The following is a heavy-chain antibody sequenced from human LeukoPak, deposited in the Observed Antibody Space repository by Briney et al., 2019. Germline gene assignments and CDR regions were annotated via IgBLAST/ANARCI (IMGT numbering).Heavy chain of an antibody. V-gene: IGHV4-30-4*01. Sequence: PSKTLSLTCTVSGGSISSGDYYWSWIRQPPGKGLEWIGYIYYSGSTYYNPSLKSRVTISVDTSKNQFSLKLSSVTAADTAVYYCARDSGVVGTDAFDIWGQGTMVTVSS. J-gene: IGHJ3*02. D-gene: IGHD5-12*01. CDR1: GGSISSGDYY. CDR3: ARDSGVVGTDAFDI. CDR2: IYYSGST.